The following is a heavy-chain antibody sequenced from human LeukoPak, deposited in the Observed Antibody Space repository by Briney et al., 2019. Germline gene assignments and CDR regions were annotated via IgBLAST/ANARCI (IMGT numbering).Heavy chain of an antibody. CDR1: GGTFSSYA. CDR2: IIPILGIA. J-gene: IGHJ4*02. Sequence: SVKVSCKASGGTFSSYAISWVRQAPGQGLEWMGRIIPILGIANYAQKFQGRVTITADKSTSTAYMELSSLRSEDTAVYYCARGVDYYDSSGPFDYWGQGTLVTVSS. D-gene: IGHD3-22*01. CDR3: ARGVDYYDSSGPFDY. V-gene: IGHV1-69*04.